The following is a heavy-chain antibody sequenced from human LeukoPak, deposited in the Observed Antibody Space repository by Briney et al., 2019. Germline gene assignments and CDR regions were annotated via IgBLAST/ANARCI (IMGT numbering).Heavy chain of an antibody. CDR2: IYSGGST. CDR3: AKGLPAAIGVFDY. J-gene: IGHJ4*02. Sequence: PGGSLRLSCAATGFTVSSNYMSWVRQAPGKGLEWVSVIYSGGSTYYADSVKGRFTISRDNSKNTLYLQMNSLRAEDTAVYYCAKGLPAAIGVFDYWGQGTLVTVSS. V-gene: IGHV3-53*01. D-gene: IGHD2-2*02. CDR1: GFTVSSNY.